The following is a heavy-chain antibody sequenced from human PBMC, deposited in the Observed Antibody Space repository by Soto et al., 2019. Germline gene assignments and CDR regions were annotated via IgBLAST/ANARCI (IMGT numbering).Heavy chain of an antibody. J-gene: IGHJ6*02. V-gene: IGHV3-33*01. D-gene: IGHD3-3*01. CDR3: ARDDYDFWSGFYYYYGMDV. CDR2: IWYDGSNK. Sequence: PGGSLRLSCAASGFTFSSYGMHWVRQAPGKGLEWVAVIWYDGSNKYYADSVKGRFTISRDNSKNTLYLQMNSLRAEDTAVYYCARDDYDFWSGFYYYYGMDVWGQGTTVTVSS. CDR1: GFTFSSYG.